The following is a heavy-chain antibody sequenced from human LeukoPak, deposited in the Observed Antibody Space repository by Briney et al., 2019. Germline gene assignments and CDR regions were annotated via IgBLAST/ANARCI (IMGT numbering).Heavy chain of an antibody. CDR1: GYSFTDYW. Sequence: GESLKISCKGSGYSFTDYWIAWVRQMPGKGLEWMGIIYPGDSDIRYSPSFQGQVTISADKSISTAYLQWSSLKASDTAMYYCARADIVVVPAAISHYYYYMDVWGKGTTVTVSS. J-gene: IGHJ6*03. V-gene: IGHV5-51*01. D-gene: IGHD2-2*01. CDR2: IYPGDSDI. CDR3: ARADIVVVPAAISHYYYYMDV.